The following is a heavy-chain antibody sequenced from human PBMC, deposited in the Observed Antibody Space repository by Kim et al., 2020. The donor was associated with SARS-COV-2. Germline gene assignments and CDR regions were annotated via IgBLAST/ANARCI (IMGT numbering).Heavy chain of an antibody. CDR1: GGSISSYY. CDR2: IYYSGSTRST. V-gene: IGHV4-59*08. J-gene: IGHJ6*03. Sequence: SETLSLTCTVSGGSISSYYWSWIRQPPGKGLEWIGYIYYSGSTRSTNYNSSLQSLVAISVDTAKNQFSLKLSAVTAADTAVYYCAKATTGHYYHMDLWGKGTTVTVSS. CDR3: AKATTGHYYHMDL. D-gene: IGHD4-17*01.